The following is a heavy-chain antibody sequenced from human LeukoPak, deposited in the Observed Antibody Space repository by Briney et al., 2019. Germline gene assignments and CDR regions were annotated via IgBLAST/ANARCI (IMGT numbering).Heavy chain of an antibody. J-gene: IGHJ6*02. Sequence: QPGGSLRLSCAASGFTFSSYNINWVRQAPGKGLEWVSFISSGSSTIYYADSVKGRFTISRDNAKNSLYLQMNSLRAEDTAVYYCARCGTPNNYYYYGMDVWGQGTTVTVSS. V-gene: IGHV3-48*04. CDR1: GFTFSSYN. D-gene: IGHD1-26*01. CDR2: ISSGSSTI. CDR3: ARCGTPNNYYYYGMDV.